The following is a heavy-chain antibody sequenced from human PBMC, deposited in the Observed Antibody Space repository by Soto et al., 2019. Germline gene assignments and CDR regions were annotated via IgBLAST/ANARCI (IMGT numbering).Heavy chain of an antibody. D-gene: IGHD3-10*01. CDR3: ARGITMVRGVIHTPYFDY. Sequence: QVQLQESGPGLVKPSQTLSLTCTVSGGSINSGGYYWSWIRQHPGKGLEWIGYIDNSGSTYYNPYLKSRVTISVDTSKNQFSLKLSSVTAADTAVYCCARGITMVRGVIHTPYFDYWGQGTLVTVSS. J-gene: IGHJ4*02. CDR2: IDNSGST. V-gene: IGHV4-31*03. CDR1: GGSINSGGYY.